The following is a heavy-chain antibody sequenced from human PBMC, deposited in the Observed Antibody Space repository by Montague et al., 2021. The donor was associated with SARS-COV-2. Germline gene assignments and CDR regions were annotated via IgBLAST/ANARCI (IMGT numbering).Heavy chain of an antibody. J-gene: IGHJ5*02. CDR1: GEPISGFF. V-gene: IGHV4-4*09. D-gene: IGHD4-17*01. CDR3: ARGGADFGDYGWLDP. Sequence: SETLSLTCSVSGEPISGFFWNWIRQPAGKGLEWIGYIFPGGSTYYNASXQSRVTISIDNSKNQLSLRLTSITAADTAVYFCARGGADFGDYGWLDPWGQGILVTVS. CDR2: IFPGGST.